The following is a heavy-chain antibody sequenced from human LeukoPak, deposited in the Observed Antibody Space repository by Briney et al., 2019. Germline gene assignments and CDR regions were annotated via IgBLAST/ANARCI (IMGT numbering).Heavy chain of an antibody. CDR2: ISSSSSYI. D-gene: IGHD3-10*01. CDR3: AKANMVRGVIIWVPLYNWFDP. J-gene: IGHJ5*02. V-gene: IGHV3-21*01. CDR1: GFTFSSYS. Sequence: GGSLRLSCAASGFTFSSYSMNWVRQAPGKGLEWVSSISSSSSYIYYADSVKGRFTISRDNAKNSLYLQMNSLRAEDTAVYYCAKANMVRGVIIWVPLYNWFDPWGQGTLVTVSS.